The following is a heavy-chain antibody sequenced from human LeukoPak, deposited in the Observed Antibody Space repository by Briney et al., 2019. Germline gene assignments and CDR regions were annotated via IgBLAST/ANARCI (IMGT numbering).Heavy chain of an antibody. CDR1: GFTFSSYS. V-gene: IGHV3-21*01. CDR2: ISSSSSYI. J-gene: IGHJ4*02. Sequence: GGSLRLSCAASGFTFSSYSMNWVRRAPGKGLEWVSSISSSSSYIYYADSVKGRFTISRDNAKNSLYLQMNSLRAEDTAVYYCASPGGIVVVPLADRLEGALDYWGQGTLVTVSS. D-gene: IGHD2-2*01. CDR3: ASPGGIVVVPLADRLEGALDY.